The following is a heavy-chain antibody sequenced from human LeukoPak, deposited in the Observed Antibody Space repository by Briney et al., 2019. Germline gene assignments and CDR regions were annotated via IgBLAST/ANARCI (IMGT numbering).Heavy chain of an antibody. CDR2: ISWNSGSI. D-gene: IGHD6-13*01. CDR1: GFTFDDYA. J-gene: IGHJ4*02. CDR3: ARDQGRQQLVPRYYFDY. Sequence: PGRSLRLSCAASGFTFDDYAMHWVRQAPGKGLEWVSGISWNSGSIGYADSVKGRFTISRDNAKNSLYLQMNSLRAEDTAVYYCARDQGRQQLVPRYYFDYWGQGTLVTVSS. V-gene: IGHV3-9*01.